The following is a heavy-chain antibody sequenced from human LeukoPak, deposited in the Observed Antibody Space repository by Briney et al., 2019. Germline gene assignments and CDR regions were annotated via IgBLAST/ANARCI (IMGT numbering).Heavy chain of an antibody. J-gene: IGHJ5*02. CDR1: GASIRNY. CDR2: IYYSGST. CDR3: ARRYSSSWYVGFFDP. Sequence: PSETLSLTCTVSGASIRNYWSWIRQSPGKGLEWIGYIYYSGSTNYNPSLESRVAMSVDTSKNQFSLRLSSVTAADTAIYYCARRYSSSWYVGFFDPWGQGTLVTVSS. V-gene: IGHV4-59*08. D-gene: IGHD6-13*01.